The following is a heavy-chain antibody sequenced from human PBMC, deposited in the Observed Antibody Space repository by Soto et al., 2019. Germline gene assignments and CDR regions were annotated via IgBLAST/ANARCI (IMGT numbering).Heavy chain of an antibody. CDR2: ISTSGGST. CDR1: GFTFSSYA. Sequence: TGGSLRLSCAASGFTFSSYAMIWVRQAPGKGLEWVSSISTSGGSTYYADSVKGRFTISRDNSKNTLYLQMNSLRVEDTAVYYCARPGLTVAGTRWFDSWGQGTLVTVSS. CDR3: ARPGLTVAGTRWFDS. J-gene: IGHJ5*01. V-gene: IGHV3-23*01. D-gene: IGHD6-19*01.